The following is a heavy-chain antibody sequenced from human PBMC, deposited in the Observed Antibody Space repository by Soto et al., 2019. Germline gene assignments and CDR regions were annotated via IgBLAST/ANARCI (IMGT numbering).Heavy chain of an antibody. V-gene: IGHV1-69*04. CDR3: ARDRGIVVVPAALPRGY. D-gene: IGHD2-2*01. CDR1: GDTFGSCT. CDR2: IIPILGIA. Sequence: GASVKVSCKASGDTFGSCTSSWVRQAPGQGLEWMGRIIPILGIANYAQKFQGRVTITADKSTSTAYMELSSLRSEDTAVYYCARDRGIVVVPAALPRGYWGQGTLVTVSS. J-gene: IGHJ4*02.